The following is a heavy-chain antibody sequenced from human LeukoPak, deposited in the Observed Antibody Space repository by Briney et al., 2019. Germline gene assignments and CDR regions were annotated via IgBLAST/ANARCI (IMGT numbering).Heavy chain of an antibody. D-gene: IGHD6-19*01. CDR3: AKGPWLTVPGIAVAALGY. V-gene: IGHV3-23*01. CDR1: GFTFSSYA. J-gene: IGHJ4*02. CDR2: ISGSGGST. Sequence: GGSLRLSCAASGFTFSSYAMNWVRQAPGKGLEWVSAISGSGGSTYYADSVKGRFTISRDNSKNTLYLQMNSLRAEDTAVYYCAKGPWLTVPGIAVAALGYWGQGTLVTVSS.